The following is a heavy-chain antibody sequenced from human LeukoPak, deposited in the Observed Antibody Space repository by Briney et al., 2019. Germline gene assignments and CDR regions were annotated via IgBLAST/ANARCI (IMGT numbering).Heavy chain of an antibody. CDR3: AMRVSRIT. V-gene: IGHV3-30-3*01. D-gene: IGHD2-2*01. CDR2: ISYDGSNR. Sequence: GGSLRLSCAASGFTFSSYNMHWVREAPGKGLDWVAVISYDGSNRYYADSVKGRFTISRDNSKNTLDLQMNSLRAEDTAVYYCAMRVSRITWGQGTVVTVSS. J-gene: IGHJ4*02. CDR1: GFTFSSYN.